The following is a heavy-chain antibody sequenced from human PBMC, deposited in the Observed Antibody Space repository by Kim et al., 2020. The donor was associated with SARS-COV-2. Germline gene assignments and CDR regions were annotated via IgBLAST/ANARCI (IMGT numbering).Heavy chain of an antibody. V-gene: IGHV4-39*01. CDR3: ARHDLATANWFDP. J-gene: IGHJ5*02. D-gene: IGHD6-13*01. Sequence: YNPFLKSRVTISVDTSKNQFSLRLGSGTAADTAVYSCARHDLATANWFDPWGQGTLVTVSS.